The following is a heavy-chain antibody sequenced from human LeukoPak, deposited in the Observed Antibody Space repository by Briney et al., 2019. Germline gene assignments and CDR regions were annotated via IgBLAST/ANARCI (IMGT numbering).Heavy chain of an antibody. CDR1: GFTFSSYA. J-gene: IGHJ4*02. V-gene: IGHV3-23*01. CDR3: AKTYIACSSTSCRMIDY. CDR2: ISGSGGST. D-gene: IGHD2-2*01. Sequence: PGGSLRLSCAASGFTFSSYAMSWVRQAPGKGLEWVSAISGSGGSTYYADSVKGRFTISRDNSKNTLYLQMNSLRAEDTAVYYCAKTYIACSSTSCRMIDYWGQGTLVTVSS.